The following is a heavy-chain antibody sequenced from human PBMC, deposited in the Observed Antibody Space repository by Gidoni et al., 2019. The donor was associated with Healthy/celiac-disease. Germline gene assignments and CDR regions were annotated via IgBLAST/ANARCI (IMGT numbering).Heavy chain of an antibody. V-gene: IGHV3-9*01. J-gene: IGHJ6*02. Sequence: EVQLVESGGGLVQPGRSLRLSCAASGFAFGDYAMHWVRQAPGKVLEWVAGINWNSGSIGYADSVKGRFTISRDNAKNSLYLQMNSLRAEDTALYYCAKDMTLYYYYGMDVWGQGTTVTVSS. CDR1: GFAFGDYA. CDR3: AKDMTLYYYYGMDV. CDR2: INWNSGSI.